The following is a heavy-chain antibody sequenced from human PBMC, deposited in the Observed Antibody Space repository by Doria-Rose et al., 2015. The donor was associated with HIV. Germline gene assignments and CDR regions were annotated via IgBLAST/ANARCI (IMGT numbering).Heavy chain of an antibody. CDR1: GGSISSYY. Sequence: ESGPGLVKPSETLSLTCTVSGGSISSYYWNWIRQPPGKGLEWIGNIYHSGSTNYNPSLKSRVTISVDTSKNQFSLKLSSVTVADTAVYYCARGGYDFWSGYPGVGYYYMDVWGKGTTVTVSS. V-gene: IGHV4-59*01. J-gene: IGHJ6*03. D-gene: IGHD3-3*01. CDR2: IYHSGST. CDR3: ARGGYDFWSGYPGVGYYYMDV.